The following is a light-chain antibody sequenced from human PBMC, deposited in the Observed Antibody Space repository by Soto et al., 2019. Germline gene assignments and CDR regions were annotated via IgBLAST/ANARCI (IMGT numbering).Light chain of an antibody. V-gene: IGKV1-5*03. CDR3: QQYYVNPWT. CDR1: QGISSW. Sequence: DIQMTQSPSALSAYVGDRVTITCRASQGISSWLAWYQQKPGKAPNLLIYQASSLESGVPSRFSGSGSGTEFTLTISSLQPGDFATYYCQQYYVNPWTFGQGTKVDSK. J-gene: IGKJ1*01. CDR2: QAS.